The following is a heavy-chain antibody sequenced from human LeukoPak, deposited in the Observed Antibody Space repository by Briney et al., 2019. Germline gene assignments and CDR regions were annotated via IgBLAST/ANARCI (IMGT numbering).Heavy chain of an antibody. CDR2: TNPNSGGT. D-gene: IGHD3-22*01. CDR1: GYTFTGYY. Sequence: ASVKVSCKASGYTFTGYYMHWVRQAPGQGLEWMGWTNPNSGGTNYAQKFQGRVTMTRDTSISTAYMELSRLRSDDTAVYYCARGLRDSSGREYFQDWGQGTLVTVSS. V-gene: IGHV1-2*02. J-gene: IGHJ1*01. CDR3: ARGLRDSSGREYFQD.